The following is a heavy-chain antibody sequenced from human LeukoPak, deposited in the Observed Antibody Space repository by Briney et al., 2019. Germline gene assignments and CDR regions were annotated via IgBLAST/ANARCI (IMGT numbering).Heavy chain of an antibody. V-gene: IGHV4-39*01. D-gene: IGHD2-15*01. Sequence: SETLSLTCTVSGDSISNSNYYWAWIRQSPGKGLEWIGSIYYTGSTYDNPFLKSRVTLSIDTSKNQFSLKLTSVTAADSALYYCAGHTRVTTVVRVYGMDVWGRGTTVTVSS. CDR2: IYYTGST. CDR3: AGHTRVTTVVRVYGMDV. J-gene: IGHJ6*02. CDR1: GDSISNSNYY.